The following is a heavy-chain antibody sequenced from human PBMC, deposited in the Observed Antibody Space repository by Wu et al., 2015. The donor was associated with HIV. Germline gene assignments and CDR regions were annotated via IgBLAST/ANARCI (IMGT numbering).Heavy chain of an antibody. CDR2: ITTHNGYT. V-gene: IGHV1-18*01. Sequence: QVQLVQSGGDVKKSGASVKVSCKASGYTFITHAITWVRQAPGQRPEXMGWITTHNGYTKYAQKFQDRLSLTTDTSATTAYMELRSLRSDDTAVYYCARDQQWPTKYYHYYGMDVWGQGTTVTVSS. CDR3: ARDQQWPTKYYHYYGMDV. D-gene: IGHD6-19*01. CDR1: GYTFITHA. J-gene: IGHJ6*02.